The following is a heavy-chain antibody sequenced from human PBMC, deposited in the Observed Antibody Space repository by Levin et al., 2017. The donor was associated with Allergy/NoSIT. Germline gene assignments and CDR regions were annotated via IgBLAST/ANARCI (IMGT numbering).Heavy chain of an antibody. CDR3: VRDLRDY. V-gene: IGHV1-2*06. Sequence: GESLKISCKASGYTFTGYYMHWVRQAPRQGLEWMGRINPNSGDTNYAQKFQGRVTMTRDTSISTAYMELSSLRSDDTALYYWVRDLRDYWGQGTLVTVSS. CDR2: INPNSGDT. CDR1: GYTFTGYY. J-gene: IGHJ4*02.